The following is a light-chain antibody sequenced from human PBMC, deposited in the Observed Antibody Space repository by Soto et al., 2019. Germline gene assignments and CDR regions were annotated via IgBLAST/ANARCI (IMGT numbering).Light chain of an antibody. J-gene: IGKJ1*01. CDR3: QQYYIYAT. CDR1: QTISNY. CDR2: RSS. Sequence: DIQMTQSTSSLSASVGDRVTITYRASQTISNYLTWYQQRPGKAPKLLIYRSSILQNGVPSRFSGSGSGTEFTLTISSLQPDDFATYYCQQYYIYATFGQGTRVEI. V-gene: IGKV1-5*03.